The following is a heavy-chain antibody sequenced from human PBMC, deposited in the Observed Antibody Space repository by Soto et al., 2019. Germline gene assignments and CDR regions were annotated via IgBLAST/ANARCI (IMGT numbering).Heavy chain of an antibody. CDR2: INPDNGNT. J-gene: IGHJ5*02. CDR3: ARGIATGQLDP. CDR1: GYTFTRYT. V-gene: IGHV1-3*01. Sequence: ASVKVSCKASGYTFTRYTMDWVRQAPGQRLEWMGWINPDNGNTKSSQKFQDRVIITRDTSASTAYMDLSSLRSEDTAVYYCARGIATGQLDPWGQGALVTVSS. D-gene: IGHD2-15*01.